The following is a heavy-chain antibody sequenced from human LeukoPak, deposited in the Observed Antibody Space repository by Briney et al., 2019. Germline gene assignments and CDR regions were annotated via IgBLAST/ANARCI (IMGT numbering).Heavy chain of an antibody. J-gene: IGHJ4*02. D-gene: IGHD6-13*01. CDR2: MNPNSGNT. CDR1: GYTFTSYD. V-gene: IGHV1-8*01. CDR3: ATPAAAAQNTFDY. Sequence: ASVKVSCKASGYTFTSYDINWVRQATGHGLEWMGWMNPNSGNTGYAQKFQGRVTMTRNTSISTAYMELSSLRSEDTAVYYCATPAAAAQNTFDYWGQGTLVTVSS.